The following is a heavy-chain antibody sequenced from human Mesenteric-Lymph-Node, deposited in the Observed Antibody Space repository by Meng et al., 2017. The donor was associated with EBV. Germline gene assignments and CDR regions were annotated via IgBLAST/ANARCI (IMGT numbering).Heavy chain of an antibody. CDR2: IYHGGNT. D-gene: IGHD1-26*01. Sequence: PRLVRPQGSLPLCAFVAGGTISSSNAWSWIRQSPGRGLEWMGKIYHGGNTNNNPSLNGQVTMSVDKSQNQYSLKLTSVTAADKAIYYCARGEIVRGECYFDLWGHGTLVTVSS. CDR3: ARGEIVRGECYFDL. V-gene: IGHV4-4*03. CDR1: GGTISSSNA. J-gene: IGHJ2*01.